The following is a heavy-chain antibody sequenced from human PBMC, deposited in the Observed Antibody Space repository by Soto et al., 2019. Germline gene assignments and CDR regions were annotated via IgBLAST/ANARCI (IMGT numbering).Heavy chain of an antibody. CDR1: GYTFTSYG. CDR2: ISAYSGNT. Sequence: ASVKVSCKASGYTFTSYGISWVRQAPGQGLERMGWISAYSGNTNYAQKFQERVTITRDMSRSTAYMDLSSLRSEDTAVYYCAAEEGYSSSWYGMDVWGQGTTVTV. CDR3: AAEEGYSSSWYGMDV. V-gene: IGHV1-18*01. D-gene: IGHD6-13*01. J-gene: IGHJ6*02.